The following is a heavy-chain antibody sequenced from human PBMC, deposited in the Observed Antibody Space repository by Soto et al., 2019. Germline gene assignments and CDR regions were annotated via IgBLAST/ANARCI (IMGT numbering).Heavy chain of an antibody. CDR3: ARAHYGDYGYGMDV. J-gene: IGHJ6*02. CDR2: IYDSGST. Sequence: QLRLQESGSGLVKPSQTLSLTCAVSGGSISSGGYSWSWIRQPPGKGLEWIGYIYDSGSTYYNPSLKSRVTISVDRSKNQFSLKLSSVTAADTAVYYCARAHYGDYGYGMDVWGQGTTVTVSS. V-gene: IGHV4-30-2*01. D-gene: IGHD4-17*01. CDR1: GGSISSGGYS.